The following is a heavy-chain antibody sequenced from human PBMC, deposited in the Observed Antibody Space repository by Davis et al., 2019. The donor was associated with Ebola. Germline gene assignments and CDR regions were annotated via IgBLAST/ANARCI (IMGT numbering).Heavy chain of an antibody. CDR3: ARQGDNWNHYGMDV. D-gene: IGHD1-20*01. CDR2: IYYSGST. V-gene: IGHV4-59*08. J-gene: IGHJ6*04. Sequence: MPGGSLRLSCTVSGGSISSYYWSWIRQPPGKGLEWIGYIYYSGSTNYNPSLKSRVTISVDTSKNQFSLKLSSVTAADTAVYYCARQGDNWNHYGMDVWGKGTTVTVSS. CDR1: GGSISSYY.